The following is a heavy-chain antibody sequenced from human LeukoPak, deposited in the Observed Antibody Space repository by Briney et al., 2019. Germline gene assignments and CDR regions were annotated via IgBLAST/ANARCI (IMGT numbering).Heavy chain of an antibody. CDR1: GFTFSSYW. D-gene: IGHD3-9*01. Sequence: PGGSLRLSCAASGFTFSSYWMHWVRQAPGKGLVWVSRINSDGSSTSYADSVKGRFTISRDNAKNTLYLQMNSLRAEDTAVYYCARDPSDDILTGYYSGGVDYWGQGTLVTVSS. J-gene: IGHJ4*02. CDR2: INSDGSST. V-gene: IGHV3-74*01. CDR3: ARDPSDDILTGYYSGGVDY.